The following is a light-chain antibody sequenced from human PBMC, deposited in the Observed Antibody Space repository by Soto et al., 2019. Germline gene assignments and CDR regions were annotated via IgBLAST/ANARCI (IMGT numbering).Light chain of an antibody. Sequence: AIQMTQSPSSLSASVGDRVTITCRASQGIRDDLGWYQQKPGTAPKLLIYAASSLQSGVPSRFSGSGSGTDFTLTISSLQPEDFATYYCLQDYDYPYTFGQGTKLEIK. CDR2: AAS. V-gene: IGKV1-6*01. CDR3: LQDYDYPYT. J-gene: IGKJ2*01. CDR1: QGIRDD.